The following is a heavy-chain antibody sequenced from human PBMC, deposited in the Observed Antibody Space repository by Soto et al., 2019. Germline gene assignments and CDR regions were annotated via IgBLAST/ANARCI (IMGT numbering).Heavy chain of an antibody. CDR2: VFHTGNT. CDR3: AREQYNWKI. Sequence: SETLSLTCAVSGDAIRSYYWTWTRQPPGKGLQWIGDVFHTGNTNYKPSLKSRVTISEDASKNQVSLRLTSVTAADTAVYFCAREQYNWKIWGQGTLVTVSS. J-gene: IGHJ4*02. CDR1: GDAIRSYY. V-gene: IGHV4-59*01. D-gene: IGHD1-20*01.